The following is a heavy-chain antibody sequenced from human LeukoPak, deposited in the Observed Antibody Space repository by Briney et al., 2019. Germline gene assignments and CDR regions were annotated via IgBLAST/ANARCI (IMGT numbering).Heavy chain of an antibody. CDR2: INAYNGNT. Sequence: GASVKVSCKASGGTFSSYAISWVRQAPGQGLEWMGWINAYNGNTNYAQKLQGRVTMTTDTSTSTAYMELRSLRSDDTAVYYCARGAYSGSYDLQLSYMDVWGKGTTVTISS. J-gene: IGHJ6*03. D-gene: IGHD1-26*01. CDR1: GGTFSSYA. CDR3: ARGAYSGSYDLQLSYMDV. V-gene: IGHV1-18*01.